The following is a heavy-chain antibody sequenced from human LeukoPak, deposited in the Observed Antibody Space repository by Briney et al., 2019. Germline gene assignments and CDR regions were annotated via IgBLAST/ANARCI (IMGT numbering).Heavy chain of an antibody. V-gene: IGHV4-59*01. CDR2: IYYSGST. CDR1: GGSISSYY. CDR3: AREPPHHQGARGVIGDAFDI. J-gene: IGHJ3*02. D-gene: IGHD3-10*01. Sequence: SETLSLTCTVSGGSISSYYWSWIRQPPGKGLEWIGYIYYSGSTNYNPSLKSRVTISVDTSKNQFSLKLSSVTAADTAVYYCAREPPHHQGARGVIGDAFDIWGQGTMVTVSS.